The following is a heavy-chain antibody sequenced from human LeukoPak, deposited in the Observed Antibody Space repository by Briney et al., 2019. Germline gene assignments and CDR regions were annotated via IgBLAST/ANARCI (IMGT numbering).Heavy chain of an antibody. D-gene: IGHD3-10*01. Sequence: GASVKVSCKASGYTFTGYYMHWVRQAPGQGLGWMGWINPNSGGTNYAQKFQGRVTMTRDTSISTAYMELSRLRSDDTAVYYCARITPYYYYYGMDVWGQGTTVTVSS. J-gene: IGHJ6*02. CDR2: INPNSGGT. CDR3: ARITPYYYYYGMDV. V-gene: IGHV1-2*02. CDR1: GYTFTGYY.